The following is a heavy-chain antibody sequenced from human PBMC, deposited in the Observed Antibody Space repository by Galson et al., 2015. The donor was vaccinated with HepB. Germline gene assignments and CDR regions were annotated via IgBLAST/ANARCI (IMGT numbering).Heavy chain of an antibody. CDR1: GFTFSDYS. CDR2: ITSGDSAI. CDR3: ARERVVIPPTGMDV. Sequence: SLRLSCAASGFTFSDYSMSWIRQAPGKGLEWVPYITSGDSAIYYADSVKGRFTISRDNSKNSLYLQMDSLRAGDTAVYYCARERVVIPPTGMDVWGQGTTVTVSS. J-gene: IGHJ6*01. V-gene: IGHV3-11*01. D-gene: IGHD3-3*01.